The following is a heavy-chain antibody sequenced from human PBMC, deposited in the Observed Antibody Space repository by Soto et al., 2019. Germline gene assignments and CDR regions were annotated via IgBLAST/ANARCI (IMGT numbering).Heavy chain of an antibody. J-gene: IGHJ4*02. CDR2: IYYSGST. Sequence: SETLSLTCTVSGGSISSSSYYWGWIRQPPGKGLEWIGSIYYSGSTYYNPSLKSRVTISVDTSKNQFSLKLSSVTAADTAVYYCANTYYYVSGSYLSLDYWGQGTLVTVSS. V-gene: IGHV4-39*01. D-gene: IGHD3-10*01. CDR1: GGSISSSSYY. CDR3: ANTYYYVSGSYLSLDY.